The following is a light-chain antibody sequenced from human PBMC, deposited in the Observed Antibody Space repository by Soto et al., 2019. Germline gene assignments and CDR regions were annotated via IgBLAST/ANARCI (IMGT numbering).Light chain of an antibody. Sequence: QSVLTQPASVSGSPGQTITISRTGTSSDVGGYNYVSWYQQHTGKAPNLMIYEVSNRPSGVSNRFSGSKSGNTASLTISGLQAEDEADYYCSSYTSSSSDGFGTGTKVTVL. J-gene: IGLJ1*01. CDR1: SSDVGGYNY. CDR3: SSYTSSSSDG. V-gene: IGLV2-14*01. CDR2: EVS.